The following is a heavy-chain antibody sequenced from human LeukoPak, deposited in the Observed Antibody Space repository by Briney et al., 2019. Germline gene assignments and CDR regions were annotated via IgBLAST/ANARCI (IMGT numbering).Heavy chain of an antibody. CDR1: AFTFFDAW. CDR2: VKSKTHGETA. V-gene: IGHV3-15*01. CDR3: ATGPRNAFDI. Sequence: AASAFTFFDAWMSWVRQAPGKGLEWVGHVKSKTHGETADYGAPVKGRFTISRDDSKNTVYLQMNSLKIEDTAMYFCATGPRNAFDIWGQGTMVTVSS. J-gene: IGHJ3*02.